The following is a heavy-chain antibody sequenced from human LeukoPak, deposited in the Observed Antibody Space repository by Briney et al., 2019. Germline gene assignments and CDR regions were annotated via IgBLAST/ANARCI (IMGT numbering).Heavy chain of an antibody. V-gene: IGHV4-4*02. CDR1: GGPISSSHW. D-gene: IGHD6-13*01. CDR2: IYHSGST. J-gene: IGHJ4*02. Sequence: PSETLSLTCAVSGGPISSSHWWSWVRQPPGRGLEWVGEIYHSGSTNYNPSPKSRVTISVDKSENQFSLEVSSVTAADTAVYFCARKEWGSSRPFDCWGQGTLVTVSS. CDR3: ARKEWGSSRPFDC.